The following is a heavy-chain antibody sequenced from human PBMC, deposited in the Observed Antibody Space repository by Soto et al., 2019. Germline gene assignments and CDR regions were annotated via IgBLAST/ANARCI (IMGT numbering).Heavy chain of an antibody. V-gene: IGHV3-7*01. Sequence: EVHLVEAGGGLVQPGESLRLSCATSGFTLSDNWMSWVRQAPGKGLEWVANIEDGGSERWYADSVKGRFTIFRDTAKNSLYLQMTGLRAEDTAMYYCTRNDYWGQGTLVTVSS. CDR1: GFTLSDNW. CDR2: IEDGGSER. J-gene: IGHJ4*02. CDR3: TRNDY.